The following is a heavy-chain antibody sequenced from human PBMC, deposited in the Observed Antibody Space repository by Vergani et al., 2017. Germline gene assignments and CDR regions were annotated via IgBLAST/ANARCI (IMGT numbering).Heavy chain of an antibody. CDR3: ARSPHGYTYGGYISQFDP. Sequence: QVQLVESGGGVVQPGTSLRLSCEASGFKFSQFGMHWVRQGPGKGLEWVAFISYDGSKTQYADSEKGRVTISRDNSKNTVGLEMNNLRVEDTAVYFCARSPHGYTYGGYISQFDPWGQGALVTVSS. V-gene: IGHV3-33*05. CDR2: ISYDGSKT. J-gene: IGHJ5*02. CDR1: GFKFSQFG. D-gene: IGHD5-18*01.